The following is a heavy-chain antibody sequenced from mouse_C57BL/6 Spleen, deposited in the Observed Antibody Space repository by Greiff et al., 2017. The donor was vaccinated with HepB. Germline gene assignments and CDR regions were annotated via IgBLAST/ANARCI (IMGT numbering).Heavy chain of an antibody. D-gene: IGHD2-1*01. CDR3: AREGIYYGNYALFDY. CDR1: GYSITSGYY. Sequence: EVKLMESGPGLVKPSQSLSLTCSVTGYSITSGYYWNWIRQFPGNKLEWMGYISYDGSNNYNPSLKNRISITHDTSKNQFFLKLNSVTTEDTATYYCAREGIYYGNYALFDYWGQGTTLTVSS. V-gene: IGHV3-6*01. J-gene: IGHJ2*01. CDR2: ISYDGSN.